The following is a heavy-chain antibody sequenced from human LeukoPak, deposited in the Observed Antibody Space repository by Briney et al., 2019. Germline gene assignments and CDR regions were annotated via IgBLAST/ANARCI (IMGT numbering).Heavy chain of an antibody. CDR2: IIPIFGTA. Sequence: ASVKVSCKASGYTFTSYAMNWVRQAPGRGLEWMGGIIPIFGTANYAQKFQGRVTITADESTSTAYMELSSLRSEDTAVYYCAGYSSGWSLVAFDIWGQGTMVTVSS. J-gene: IGHJ3*02. CDR1: GYTFTSYA. D-gene: IGHD6-19*01. CDR3: AGYSSGWSLVAFDI. V-gene: IGHV1-69*13.